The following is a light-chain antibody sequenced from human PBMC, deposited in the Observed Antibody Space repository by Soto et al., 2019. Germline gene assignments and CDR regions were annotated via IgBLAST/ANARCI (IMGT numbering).Light chain of an antibody. CDR3: QQYTSSPWT. CDR2: KAS. V-gene: IGKV1-5*03. J-gene: IGKJ1*01. CDR1: QSVNSW. Sequence: SQITQSPSTLSASVLERFTITCRGSQSVNSWLAWYQQKPGEAPKVLIYKASTLESGVPSRFSGSGSGTEFTLTVSSLQPDDFATYYCQQYTSSPWTFGQGTKVDIK.